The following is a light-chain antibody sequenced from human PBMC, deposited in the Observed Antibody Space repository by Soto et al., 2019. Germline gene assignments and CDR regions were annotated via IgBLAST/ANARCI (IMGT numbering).Light chain of an antibody. J-gene: IGKJ4*01. CDR2: DSS. CDR1: QSILDS. CDR3: QQRSNWPLT. Sequence: EIVLTQSPATVSLSAGESATVSCRASQSILDSLEGYQQKPGQAPRLLIYDSSNRAHGSPARFSGSGSVTDFSRIISSLEPEDFAVYYGQQRSNWPLTFGGGTKVDIK. V-gene: IGKV3-11*01.